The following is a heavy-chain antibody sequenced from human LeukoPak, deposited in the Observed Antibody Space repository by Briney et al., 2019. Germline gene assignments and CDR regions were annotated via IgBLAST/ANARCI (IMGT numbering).Heavy chain of an antibody. J-gene: IGHJ5*02. CDR2: IIPIFGTA. CDR3: ARHPNEYSYGYNWFDP. D-gene: IGHD5-18*01. Sequence: RASVKVSCKASGGTFSSYAISWVRQAPGQGLEWMGGIIPIFGTANYAQKFQGRVTIIADESTSTAYMELSSLRSEDTAVYYCARHPNEYSYGYNWFDPWGQGTLVTVSS. CDR1: GGTFSSYA. V-gene: IGHV1-69*13.